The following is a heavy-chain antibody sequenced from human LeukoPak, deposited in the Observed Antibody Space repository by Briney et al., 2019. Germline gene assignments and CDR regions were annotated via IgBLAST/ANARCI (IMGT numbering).Heavy chain of an antibody. D-gene: IGHD1-26*01. Sequence: PGGSLRLSCAASGFTFSSYEMNWVRQAPGKGLEWVSYISSSGSTIYYADSVKGRFTISRDNAKNSLYLQMNSLRAEDTAVYYCARDLGSIVGASDAFDIWGQGTMVTVSS. CDR2: ISSSGSTI. V-gene: IGHV3-48*03. CDR3: ARDLGSIVGASDAFDI. J-gene: IGHJ3*02. CDR1: GFTFSSYE.